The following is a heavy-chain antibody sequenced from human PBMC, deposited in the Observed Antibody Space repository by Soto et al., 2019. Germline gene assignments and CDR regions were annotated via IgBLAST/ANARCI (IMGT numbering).Heavy chain of an antibody. D-gene: IGHD3-3*01. CDR1: GFTFSSYA. V-gene: IGHV3-64*04. Sequence: HPGGSLRLSCAASGFTFSSYAMHWVRQAPGKGLEYVSAISSSSSNTYYADSVKGRFTISRDNAKNTLYLQMNSLRAEDTAVYYCARTTYRHRFPAYWGQGTLVTVSS. CDR3: ARTTYRHRFPAY. CDR2: ISSSSSNT. J-gene: IGHJ4*02.